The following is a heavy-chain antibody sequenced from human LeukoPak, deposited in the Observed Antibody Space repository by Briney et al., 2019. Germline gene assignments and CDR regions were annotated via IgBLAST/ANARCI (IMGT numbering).Heavy chain of an antibody. V-gene: IGHV1-2*02. J-gene: IGHJ6*02. CDR1: GYTFTGYY. CDR3: ARRGTVTRGAYYYYGMDV. D-gene: IGHD4-17*01. Sequence: ASVKVSCKASGYTFTGYYMHWVRQAPGQGREWMGWINPNSGGTNYAQKFQGRVTMTRDTSISTAYMELSRLRSDDTAVYYCARRGTVTRGAYYYYGMDVWGQGTTVTVSS. CDR2: INPNSGGT.